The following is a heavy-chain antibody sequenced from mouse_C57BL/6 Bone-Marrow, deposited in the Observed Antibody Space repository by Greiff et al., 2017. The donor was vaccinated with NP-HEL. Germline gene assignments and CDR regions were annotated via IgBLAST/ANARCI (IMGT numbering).Heavy chain of an antibody. CDR1: GFTFSSYA. J-gene: IGHJ3*01. CDR3: ARDDGDYDGAWFAY. Sequence: DVMLVESGGGLVKPGGSLKLSCAASGFTFSSYAMSWVRQTPEKRLEWVATISDGGSYTYYPDNVKGRFTISRDNAKNNLYLQMSHLKSEDTAMYYCARDDGDYDGAWFAYWGQGTLVTVSA. V-gene: IGHV5-4*01. CDR2: ISDGGSYT. D-gene: IGHD2-4*01.